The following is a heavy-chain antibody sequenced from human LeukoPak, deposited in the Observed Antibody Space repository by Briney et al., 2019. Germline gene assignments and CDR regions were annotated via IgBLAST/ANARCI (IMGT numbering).Heavy chain of an antibody. V-gene: IGHV4-38-2*02. CDR3: ASNIVVVTAFDY. Sequence: PSETLSLTCNVSGYVISRGYFWGWTRQPPGKALEWIGSIYYSGSTYYNPSLKSRVTISVDTSKNQFSLKLSSVTAADTAVYYCASNIVVVTAFDYWGQGTRVTVSS. CDR2: IYYSGST. J-gene: IGHJ4*02. D-gene: IGHD2-21*02. CDR1: GYVISRGYF.